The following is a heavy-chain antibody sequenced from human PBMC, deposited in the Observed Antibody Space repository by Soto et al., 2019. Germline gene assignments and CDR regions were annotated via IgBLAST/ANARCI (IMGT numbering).Heavy chain of an antibody. D-gene: IGHD2-8*02. CDR1: GFTFSSYA. J-gene: IGHJ4*02. Sequence: GGSVRLSXAASGFTFSSYAMGWVRQGPGKGLEWVAVVSIGGSTHYADSVRGRFTISRDNSKNTLSLQMNSLTAEDTAVYFCAKRRGAGGHFDYWGQGALVTVSS. V-gene: IGHV3-23*01. CDR2: VSIGGST. CDR3: AKRRGAGGHFDY.